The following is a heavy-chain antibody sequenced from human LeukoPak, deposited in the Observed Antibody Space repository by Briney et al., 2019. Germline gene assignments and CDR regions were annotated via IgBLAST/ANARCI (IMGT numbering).Heavy chain of an antibody. V-gene: IGHV4-59*01. CDR3: ARGGGPVVAATRPFDY. CDR2: IYYSGST. J-gene: IGHJ4*02. D-gene: IGHD2-15*01. Sequence: SETLSLTCTVSGYSISSGYYWSWIRQPPGKGLEWIGYIYYSGSTNYNPSLKSRVTISVDTSKNQFSLKLSSVTAADTAVYYCARGGGPVVAATRPFDYWGQGTLVTVSS. CDR1: GYSISSGYY.